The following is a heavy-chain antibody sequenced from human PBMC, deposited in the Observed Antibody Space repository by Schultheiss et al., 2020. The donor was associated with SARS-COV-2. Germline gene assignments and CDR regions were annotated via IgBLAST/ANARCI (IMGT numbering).Heavy chain of an antibody. J-gene: IGHJ4*02. CDR1: GFTFSSYA. D-gene: IGHD4-17*01. CDR2: ISGSGGST. CDR3: AKNSDYGDYVPPIDYFDY. V-gene: IGHV3-23*01. Sequence: GASLKISCAASGFTFSSYAMSWVRQAPGKGLEWVSAISGSGGSTYYADSVKGRFTISRDNSKTTLYLQMNSLRAEDTAVYYCAKNSDYGDYVPPIDYFDYWGQGTLVTVSS.